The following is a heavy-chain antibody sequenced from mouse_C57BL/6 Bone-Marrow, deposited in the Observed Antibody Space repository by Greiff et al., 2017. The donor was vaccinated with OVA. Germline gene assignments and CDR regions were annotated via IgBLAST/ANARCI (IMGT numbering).Heavy chain of an antibody. D-gene: IGHD1-1*01. CDR3: ARDPNYYGSSYSNWYFDV. V-gene: IGHV1-69*01. J-gene: IGHJ1*03. CDR1: GYTFTSYW. Sequence: QVQLQQPGAELVMPGASVKLSCKASGYTFTSYWMHWVKQRPGQGLEWIGEIDPSDSYTNYNQKFKGKSTLTVEKSSSTAYMQLSSLTSEDSAVYYCARDPNYYGSSYSNWYFDVWGTGTTVTVSS. CDR2: IDPSDSYT.